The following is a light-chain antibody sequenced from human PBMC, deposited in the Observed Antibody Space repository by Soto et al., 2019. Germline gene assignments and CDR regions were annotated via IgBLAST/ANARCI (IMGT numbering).Light chain of an antibody. CDR3: ATWDDSLNGSL. Sequence: QAVVTQPPSASGTPGQRVTISCSGSSSNIGSNTVNWYQQLPGTAPKLVIYSNNQRPSGVPDRFSGSKSGTSASLAISELQSEDEAAYYCATWDDSLNGSLFGGGTKLTVL. CDR2: SNN. CDR1: SSNIGSNT. J-gene: IGLJ2*01. V-gene: IGLV1-44*01.